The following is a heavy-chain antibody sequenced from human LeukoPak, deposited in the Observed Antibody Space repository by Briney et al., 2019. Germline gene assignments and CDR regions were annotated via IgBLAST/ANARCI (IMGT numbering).Heavy chain of an antibody. CDR3: ARALYGENYYYYYMDV. D-gene: IGHD4-17*01. V-gene: IGHV4-59*08. CDR2: IYYSGST. Sequence: PSQTLSLTCTVSGGSISSYYWSWIRQPPGKGLEWIGYIYYSGSTNYNPSLKSRVTISVDTSKNQFSLTLSSVTAADTAVYYCARALYGENYYYYYMDVWGKGTTVTVSS. CDR1: GGSISSYY. J-gene: IGHJ6*03.